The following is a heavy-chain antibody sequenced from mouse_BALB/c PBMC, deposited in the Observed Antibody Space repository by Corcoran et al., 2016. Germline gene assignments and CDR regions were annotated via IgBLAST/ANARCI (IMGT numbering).Heavy chain of an antibody. CDR2: INPYNDGT. J-gene: IGHJ2*01. CDR3: ARTHRSGYFDY. CDR1: GYTFTSYV. V-gene: IGHV1S136*01. D-gene: IGHD3-1*01. Sequence: EVQLQQSGPELVKPGASGKMSCKASGYTFTSYVMHWVKQKPGQGLEWIGYINPYNDGTKYNEKFKGKATLTSDKSSSTAYMELSSLTSEDSAVYYCARTHRSGYFDYWGQGTTLTVSS.